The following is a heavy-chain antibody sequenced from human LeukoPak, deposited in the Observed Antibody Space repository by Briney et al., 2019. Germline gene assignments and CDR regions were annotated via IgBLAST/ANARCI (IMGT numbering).Heavy chain of an antibody. CDR3: ARLTRVSGWYGFDY. CDR2: IIYRGNT. J-gene: IGHJ4*02. D-gene: IGHD6-19*01. CDR1: GGSISSSSYY. Sequence: SETLSLTCTVSGGSISSSSYYWGWIRQPPGKGLEWIGSIIYRGNTYYNPSLKSRITISVDTSKNQFSLKLSSVTAADTAVYYCARLTRVSGWYGFDYWGQGTLVTVSS. V-gene: IGHV4-39*01.